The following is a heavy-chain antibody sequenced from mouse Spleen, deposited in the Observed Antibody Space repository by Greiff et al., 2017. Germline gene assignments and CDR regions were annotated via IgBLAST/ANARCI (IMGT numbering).Heavy chain of an antibody. V-gene: IGHV3-6*01. CDR2: ISYDGSN. CDR3: ARGNYDGYYVAWFAY. Sequence: EVKLQESGPGLVKPSQSLSLTCSVTGYSITSGYYWNWIRQFPGNKLEWMGYISYDGSNNYNPSLKNRISITRDTSKNQFFLKLNSVTTEDTATYYCARGNYDGYYVAWFAYWGQGTLVTVSA. D-gene: IGHD2-3*01. CDR1: GYSITSGYY. J-gene: IGHJ3*01.